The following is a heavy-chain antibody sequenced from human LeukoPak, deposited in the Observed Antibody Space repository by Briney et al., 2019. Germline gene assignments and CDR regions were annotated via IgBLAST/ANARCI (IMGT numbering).Heavy chain of an antibody. J-gene: IGHJ4*02. CDR2: VSAYKGNA. CDR3: ARDHGYDLASH. D-gene: IGHD5-12*01. CDR1: GGTFSSYA. V-gene: IGHV1-18*01. Sequence: ASVKVSCKASGGTFSSYAIGWVRQAPGQGLEWMGWVSAYKGNANYAQKFQGRVTMTTDTSTSTAYMELRSLRSDDTAVYYCARDHGYDLASHWGQGTLVTVSS.